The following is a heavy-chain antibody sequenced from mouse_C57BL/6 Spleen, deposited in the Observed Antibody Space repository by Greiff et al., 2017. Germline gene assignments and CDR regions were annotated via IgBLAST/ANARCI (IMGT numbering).Heavy chain of an antibody. J-gene: IGHJ1*03. CDR1: GFTFSSYG. V-gene: IGHV5-6*01. Sequence: EVQLVESGGDLVKPGGSLKLSCAASGFTFSSYGMSWVRQTPDKRLEWVATISSGGSYTYYPDSVKGRFTISRDNAKNTLYLQMSSLKSEDTAMYYCATTMITTKAYFDVWGTGTTVTVSS. D-gene: IGHD2-4*01. CDR2: ISSGGSYT. CDR3: ATTMITTKAYFDV.